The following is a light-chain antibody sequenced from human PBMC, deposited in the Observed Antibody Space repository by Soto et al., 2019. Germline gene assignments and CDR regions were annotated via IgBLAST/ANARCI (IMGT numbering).Light chain of an antibody. V-gene: IGKV3-20*01. CDR1: QTIRSNY. Sequence: ETVLTQSPGTLSLSPGERATLSCRASQTIRSNYLAWYRQTPGQAPRLLIYGASNRATGIADRFSGSGSGTDFTLIISRLEPEDVALYYCQQCGSSPWTFGQGTKVEIK. CDR3: QQCGSSPWT. J-gene: IGKJ1*01. CDR2: GAS.